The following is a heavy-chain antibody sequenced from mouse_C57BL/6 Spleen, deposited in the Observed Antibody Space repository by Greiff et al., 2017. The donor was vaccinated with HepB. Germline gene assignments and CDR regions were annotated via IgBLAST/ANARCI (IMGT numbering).Heavy chain of an antibody. CDR2: ISNGGGST. D-gene: IGHD2-5*01. CDR3: ARHNYSNYVRPYAMDY. Sequence: EVQLVESGGGLVQPGGSLKLSCAASGFTFSDYYMYWVRQTPEKRLEWVAYISNGGGSTYYPDTVKGRFTISRDNAKNTLYLQMSRLKSEDTAMYYCARHNYSNYVRPYAMDYWGQGTSVTVSS. J-gene: IGHJ4*01. V-gene: IGHV5-12*01. CDR1: GFTFSDYY.